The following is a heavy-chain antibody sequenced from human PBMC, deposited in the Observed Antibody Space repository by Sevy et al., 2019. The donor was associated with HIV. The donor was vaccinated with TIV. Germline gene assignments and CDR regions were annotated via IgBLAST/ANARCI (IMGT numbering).Heavy chain of an antibody. V-gene: IGHV3-21*04. J-gene: IGHJ3*01. Sequence: GGSLRLSCAASGFTFSSYSMNWVRQAPGKGLEWVSSITSSSNYIYYADSVKGRFTISRDNSQNTLHLQMSSLRADDTAVYYCAKALNPALESMLEVNLRTLKGFDVWGQGTVVTVSS. CDR1: GFTFSSYS. CDR3: AKALNPALESMLEVNLRTLKGFDV. CDR2: ITSSSNYI. D-gene: IGHD3-22*01.